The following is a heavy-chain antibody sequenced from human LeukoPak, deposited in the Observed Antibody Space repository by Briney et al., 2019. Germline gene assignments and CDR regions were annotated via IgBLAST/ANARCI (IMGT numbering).Heavy chain of an antibody. V-gene: IGHV3-7*01. Sequence: PGGSLRLSCAASGFTFSSYWMSWVRQAPGKGLEWVANIKQDGSEKYYVDSVKGRFTISRDNAKNSLYLQMNSLRAEDTAVYYCARLGTYYDILTGYFPLYYFDYWGQGTLVTVSS. CDR2: IKQDGSEK. J-gene: IGHJ4*02. CDR3: ARLGTYYDILTGYFPLYYFDY. CDR1: GFTFSSYW. D-gene: IGHD3-9*01.